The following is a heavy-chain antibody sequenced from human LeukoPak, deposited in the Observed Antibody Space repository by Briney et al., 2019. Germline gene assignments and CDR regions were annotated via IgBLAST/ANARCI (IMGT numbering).Heavy chain of an antibody. CDR2: INHSGST. V-gene: IGHV4-34*01. Sequence: PSETLSLTCAVYGGSFSGYYWSWIRQPPGKGLEWIGEINHSGSTNYNPSLKGRVTISVDTSKNQFSLKLSSVTAADTAVYYCARRGGAYQLLSVYYYMDVWGKGTTVTVSS. CDR1: GGSFSGYY. CDR3: ARRGGAYQLLSVYYYMDV. D-gene: IGHD2-2*01. J-gene: IGHJ6*03.